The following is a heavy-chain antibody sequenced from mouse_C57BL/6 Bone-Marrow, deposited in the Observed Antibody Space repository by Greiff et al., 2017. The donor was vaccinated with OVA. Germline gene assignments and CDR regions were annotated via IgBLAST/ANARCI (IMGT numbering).Heavy chain of an antibody. CDR3: ARPPFTTGYWYFDV. Sequence: QVQLQQPGAELVKPGASVKLSCKASGYTFTSYWMQWVKQRPGQGLEWIGEIDPSDSYTNYNQKFKGKATLTVDTSSSTAYMQLSSLTSEDSAVYYCARPPFTTGYWYFDVWGTGTTVTVSS. CDR1: GYTFTSYW. CDR2: IDPSDSYT. V-gene: IGHV1-50*01. J-gene: IGHJ1*03. D-gene: IGHD1-1*01.